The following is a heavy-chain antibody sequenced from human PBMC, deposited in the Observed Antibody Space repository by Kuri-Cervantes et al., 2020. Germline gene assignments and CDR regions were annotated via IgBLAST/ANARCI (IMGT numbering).Heavy chain of an antibody. CDR1: GGSISSGGYY. Sequence: SETLSLTCTVSGGSISSGGYYWSWIRQHPGKGLEWIGYMYHTGSTYYNPSLKSRVSISVDTSKNHFSLNLSSATAADTAVYYCARGLSTEYCRGGSCYSAFWFDPLGQGTLVTVSS. CDR2: MYHTGST. J-gene: IGHJ5*02. CDR3: ARGLSTEYCRGGSCYSAFWFDP. D-gene: IGHD2-15*01. V-gene: IGHV4-31*03.